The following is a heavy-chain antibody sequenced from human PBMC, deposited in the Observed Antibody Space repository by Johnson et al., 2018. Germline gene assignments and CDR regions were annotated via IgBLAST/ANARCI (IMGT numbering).Heavy chain of an antibody. CDR1: GVSVSSLNW. Sequence: QVQLQESGPGLVKPSGTLSLTCSVSGVSVSSLNWWNWVRQPPGKGLEWIGEVFHSGRDKYNPSLKSRVAVSIDKSNNQFSLSLISVPAADTAVYYCARARAGDYYGSGATFDIWGQGTMVSVSS. V-gene: IGHV4-4*02. CDR3: ARARAGDYYGSGATFDI. CDR2: VFHSGRD. J-gene: IGHJ3*02. D-gene: IGHD3-10*01.